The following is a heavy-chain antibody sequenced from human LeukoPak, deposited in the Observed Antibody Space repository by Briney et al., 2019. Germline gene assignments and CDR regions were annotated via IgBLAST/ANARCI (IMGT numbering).Heavy chain of an antibody. J-gene: IGHJ3*02. D-gene: IGHD3-10*01. CDR1: GFTFSSYG. Sequence: GGSLRLSCAASGFTFSSYGMHWVRQAPGKGLEWVAFIRYDGSNKYYADSVKGRFTISRDNSKNTLYLQMNSLRAEDTAVYYCARAMVRYYAFDIWGQGTTVTVSS. V-gene: IGHV3-30*02. CDR3: ARAMVRYYAFDI. CDR2: IRYDGSNK.